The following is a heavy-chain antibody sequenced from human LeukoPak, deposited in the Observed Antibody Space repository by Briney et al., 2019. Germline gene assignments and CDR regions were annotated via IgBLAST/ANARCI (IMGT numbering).Heavy chain of an antibody. CDR1: GGSISRDY. J-gene: IGHJ4*02. Sequence: SETLSLTCTVSGGSISRDYWSWIRQPPGQGLEWIGYVSYSGSSNYNPSLKRRATISVETSKNQFSLKLSSVTAADTAVYYCARGVFYYDTSGRGYYFDYWGQGTLATVSS. V-gene: IGHV4-59*12. D-gene: IGHD3-22*01. CDR2: VSYSGSS. CDR3: ARGVFYYDTSGRGYYFDY.